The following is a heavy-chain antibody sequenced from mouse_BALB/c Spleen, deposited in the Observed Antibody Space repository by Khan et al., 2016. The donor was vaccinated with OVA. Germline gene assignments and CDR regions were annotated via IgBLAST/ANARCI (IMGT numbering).Heavy chain of an antibody. CDR3: ARIGNCWYFDD. Sequence: QIQLVQSGPELKKPGETVKISCKASGYTFTNYGMTWVKQAPGKGLKWMGWINTYTGEPTYADDFKGRFAFSLETSATTASLQINNLKNEDTATYCCARIGNCWYFDDWGAGTTVTVSA. CDR2: INTYTGEP. J-gene: IGHJ1*01. D-gene: IGHD2-1*01. CDR1: GYTFTNYG. V-gene: IGHV9-3-1*01.